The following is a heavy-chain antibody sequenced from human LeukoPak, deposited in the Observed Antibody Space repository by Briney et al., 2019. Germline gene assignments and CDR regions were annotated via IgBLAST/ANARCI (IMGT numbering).Heavy chain of an antibody. CDR1: GFSFSTSW. CDR3: ARDRAYSTFDY. D-gene: IGHD6-13*01. V-gene: IGHV3-7*01. J-gene: IGHJ4*02. CDR2: INTDGSQT. Sequence: GGSLRLSCVASGFSFSTSWMAWVRQAPGKGLEWVANINTDGSQTNYVASVKGRFTISRDNAKNSLYLQMNSLRAEDTAVYYCARDRAYSTFDYWGQGTLVTVSS.